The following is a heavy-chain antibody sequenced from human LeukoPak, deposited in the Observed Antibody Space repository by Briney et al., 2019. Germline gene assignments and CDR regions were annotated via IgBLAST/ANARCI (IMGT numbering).Heavy chain of an antibody. CDR3: TTDSGYSSSWYPPSDAEYFQH. CDR2: IKSKTDGGTT. Sequence: GGSLRLSCAASGFTFSNAWMSWVRQAPGKGLEWVGRIKSKTDGGTTDYAAPVKGRFTISRDDSKNTLYLQMNSLKTEDTAVYYCTTDSGYSSSWYPPSDAEYFQHWGQGTLVTVSS. V-gene: IGHV3-15*01. D-gene: IGHD6-13*01. CDR1: GFTFSNAW. J-gene: IGHJ1*01.